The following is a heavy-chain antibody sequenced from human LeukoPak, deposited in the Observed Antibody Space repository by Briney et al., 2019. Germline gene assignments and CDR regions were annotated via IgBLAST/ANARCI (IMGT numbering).Heavy chain of an antibody. D-gene: IGHD3-22*01. CDR3: AKIFHTDGYYLGEHLFDA. CDR1: GFTFNNYA. CDR2: ISDSGGST. J-gene: IGHJ5*02. Sequence: GGSLRLSCAAPGFTFNNYAMSWVRQAPGKGPEWLSAISDSGGSTTDADSVKGRFTTSRDNSKSTLYLQMNSLRAEDTAIYYCAKIFHTDGYYLGEHLFDAWGQGTLVTVSS. V-gene: IGHV3-23*01.